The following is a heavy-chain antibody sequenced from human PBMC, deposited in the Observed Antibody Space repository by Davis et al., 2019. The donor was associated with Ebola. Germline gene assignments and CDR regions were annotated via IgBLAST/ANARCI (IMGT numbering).Heavy chain of an antibody. Sequence: SVKVSCKASGGTFSNFAISWVRQAPGEGLEWMGGIIPLFRTPHYAQTFQGRLTITADESTTTAYMELSSLRSDDTAVYYCAFPGGGLGYDFGYFYAMGVWGQGTTVSVSS. CDR3: AFPGGGLGYDFGYFYAMGV. CDR1: GGTFSNFA. V-gene: IGHV1-69*13. D-gene: IGHD5-12*01. J-gene: IGHJ6*02. CDR2: IIPLFRTP.